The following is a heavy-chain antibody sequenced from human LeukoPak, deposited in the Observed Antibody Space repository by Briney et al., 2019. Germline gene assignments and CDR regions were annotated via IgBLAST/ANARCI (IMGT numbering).Heavy chain of an antibody. Sequence: GGSLILSCAASGFTFSSYWMRWVRQAPGKGLEGVANIKNDGSEEYYVDSVKGRFTISRDNAKNSLFLQMNSLTVEDTAVYYCARAIRGSAVDTGDRWGQGTLDTVSS. V-gene: IGHV3-7*01. CDR3: ARAIRGSAVDTGDR. CDR2: IKNDGSEE. D-gene: IGHD3-10*01. CDR1: GFTFSSYW. J-gene: IGHJ4*02.